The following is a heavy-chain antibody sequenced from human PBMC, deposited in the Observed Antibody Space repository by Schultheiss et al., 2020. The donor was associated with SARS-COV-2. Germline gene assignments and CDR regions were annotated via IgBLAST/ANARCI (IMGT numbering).Heavy chain of an antibody. CDR3: AGAYCDSTSCYGNFDY. CDR2: IWYDGNYK. V-gene: IGHV3-30*02. Sequence: GESLKISCAASGFTFSRYGMHWVRQPPGKGLEWVTFIWYDGNYKYYADSVKGRFTISRDNSQNTLYLQMNSLRVEDTAVYYCAGAYCDSTSCYGNFDYWGQGTLVNVSS. CDR1: GFTFSRYG. J-gene: IGHJ4*02. D-gene: IGHD2-2*01.